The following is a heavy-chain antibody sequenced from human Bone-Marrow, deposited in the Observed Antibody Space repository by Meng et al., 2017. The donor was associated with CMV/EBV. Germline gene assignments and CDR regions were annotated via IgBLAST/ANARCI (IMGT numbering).Heavy chain of an antibody. V-gene: IGHV1-69*05. CDR3: ARVKTGYCSSTSCYPPLYGMDV. CDR1: GGTFSSYA. D-gene: IGHD2-2*01. J-gene: IGHJ6*02. Sequence: SVKVSCKASGGTFSSYAISWVRQAPGQGLEWMGGIIPIFGTANYAQKFQGRVTMTRNTSISTAYMELSSLRSDDTAVYYCARVKTGYCSSTSCYPPLYGMDVWGQGTTVTVSS. CDR2: IIPIFGTA.